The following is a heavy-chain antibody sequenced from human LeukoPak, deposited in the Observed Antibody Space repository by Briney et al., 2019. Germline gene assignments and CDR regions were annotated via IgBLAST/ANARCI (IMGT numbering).Heavy chain of an antibody. D-gene: IGHD3-22*01. Sequence: SETLSLTCTVSGYSISSGYYWGWIRQPPGKGLEWIGSIYHGGSTYYNPSLKSRVTISVDTSKNQFSLKLSSVTAADTAVYYCASRVYYDSSGYFLDAFDIWGQGTMVTVSS. CDR1: GYSISSGYY. CDR2: IYHGGST. CDR3: ASRVYYDSSGYFLDAFDI. V-gene: IGHV4-38-2*02. J-gene: IGHJ3*02.